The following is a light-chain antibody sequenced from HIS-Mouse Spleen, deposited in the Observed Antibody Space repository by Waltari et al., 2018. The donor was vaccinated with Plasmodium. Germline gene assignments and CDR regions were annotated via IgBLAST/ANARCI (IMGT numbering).Light chain of an antibody. CDR1: QSVSSY. CDR3: QQRSNWPRVLT. V-gene: IGKV3-11*01. CDR2: DAS. Sequence: EIVLTQSPATLSLSPGERATLSCRASQSVSSYLAWDQQKPVQAPRLLLYDASNRTTGIPARFSGSGSGTDFTCTISSLEPEEFAVYYCQQRSNWPRVLTFGGGTKVEIK. J-gene: IGKJ4*01.